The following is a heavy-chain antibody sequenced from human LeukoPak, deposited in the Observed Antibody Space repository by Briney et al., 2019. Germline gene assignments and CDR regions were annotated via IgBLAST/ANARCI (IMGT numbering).Heavy chain of an antibody. CDR1: GFTVSSNY. V-gene: IGHV3-66*01. J-gene: IGHJ4*02. CDR3: ARDGYSKIDYYGSGSYYYFDY. CDR2: IYSGGST. D-gene: IGHD3-10*01. Sequence: GGSLRLSCAASGFTVSSNYMSWVRQAPGKGLERVSVIYSGGSTYYADSVKGRFTISRDNSKNTLYLQMNSLRAEDTAVYYCARDGYSKIDYYGSGSYYYFDYWGQGTLVTVSS.